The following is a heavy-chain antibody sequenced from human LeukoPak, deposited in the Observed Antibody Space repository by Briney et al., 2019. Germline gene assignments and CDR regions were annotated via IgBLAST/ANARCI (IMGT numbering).Heavy chain of an antibody. CDR1: GFTFSSYT. V-gene: IGHV3-21*01. CDR3: ARDYRGYYYYYYMDV. D-gene: IGHD4-11*01. Sequence: GGSLRLSCAASGFTFSSYTMNWIRQAPGKGLEWISSITNSSSYIYYADSVKGRFTISRDNAKNSLYLQMNSLRAEDTAVYYCARDYRGYYYYYYMDVWGKGTTVTISS. J-gene: IGHJ6*03. CDR2: ITNSSSYI.